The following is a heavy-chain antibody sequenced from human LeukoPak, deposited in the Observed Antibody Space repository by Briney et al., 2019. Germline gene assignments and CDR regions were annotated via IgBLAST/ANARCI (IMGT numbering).Heavy chain of an antibody. CDR3: AIVGLGRYSGTNGGVVDY. J-gene: IGHJ4*02. Sequence: SETLSLTCTVSGYSISSGYYWGWIRQPPGKGLEWIGIIYHSGRTDYNPSLKSRVTISVDTSKNQFSLKLSSVTAADTAVYYCAIVGLGRYSGTNGGVVDYWGQGTLVTVSS. V-gene: IGHV4-38-2*02. CDR2: IYHSGRT. D-gene: IGHD1-26*01. CDR1: GYSISSGYY.